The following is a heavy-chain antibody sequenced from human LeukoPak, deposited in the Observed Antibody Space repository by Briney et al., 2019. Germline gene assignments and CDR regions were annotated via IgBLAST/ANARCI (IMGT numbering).Heavy chain of an antibody. J-gene: IGHJ4*02. Sequence: ASVKVSCKASGYTFTGYYIHWVRQAPGQGLEWMGRIDPNNGGTNYAQKFQGRVTMTRDMSMSTAYMELSRLRSVDTAVYYCARYSSPDDYWGQGTLVTVSS. D-gene: IGHD6-13*01. CDR1: GYTFTGYY. CDR2: IDPNNGGT. CDR3: ARYSSPDDY. V-gene: IGHV1-2*06.